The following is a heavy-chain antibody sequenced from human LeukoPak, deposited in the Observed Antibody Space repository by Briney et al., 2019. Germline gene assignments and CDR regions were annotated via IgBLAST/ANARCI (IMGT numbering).Heavy chain of an antibody. V-gene: IGHV3-15*01. CDR2: IKRKTDGWTT. Sequence: GGSLRLSCAASGFTFSNAWMSWVRQAPGKGLEWVGRIKRKTDGWTTDYAAPEKGRFTISRDDSKNTLYLQMNSLKTEDTAVYYCTTEGELWLSFDYWGQGTLVTVSS. CDR1: GFTFSNAW. CDR3: TTEGELWLSFDY. D-gene: IGHD3-16*01. J-gene: IGHJ4*02.